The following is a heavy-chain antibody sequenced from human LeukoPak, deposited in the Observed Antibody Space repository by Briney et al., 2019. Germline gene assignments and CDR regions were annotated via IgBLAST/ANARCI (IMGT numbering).Heavy chain of an antibody. CDR2: ISGSGGST. CDR3: AKDRDIVVVPAAHNWFDP. D-gene: IGHD2-2*01. Sequence: GGSLRLSCAASGFTFSSYAMSWVRQAPGQGLEWVSAISGSGGSTYYADSVKGRFTISRDNSKNTLYLQMNSLRAEDTAVYYCAKDRDIVVVPAAHNWFDPWGQGTLVTVSP. CDR1: GFTFSSYA. V-gene: IGHV3-23*01. J-gene: IGHJ5*02.